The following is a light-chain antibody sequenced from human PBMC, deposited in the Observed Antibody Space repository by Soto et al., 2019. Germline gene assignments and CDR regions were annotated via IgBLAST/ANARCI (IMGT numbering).Light chain of an antibody. CDR1: QSVSSY. V-gene: IGKV3-11*01. Sequence: EFVLTQDTATLSLGERDPLSCRASQSVSSYLAWYQQKPGQAPRLLIFDASNRATGIPARFSGSGSGTDFTLTISRLEPEDFAVYYCQHRSISPGSFGQGTQVEIK. J-gene: IGKJ5*01. CDR2: DAS. CDR3: QHRSISPGS.